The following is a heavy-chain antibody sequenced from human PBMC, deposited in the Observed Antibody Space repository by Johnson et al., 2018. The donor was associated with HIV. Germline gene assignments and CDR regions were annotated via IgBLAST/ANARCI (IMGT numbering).Heavy chain of an antibody. V-gene: IGHV3-7*05. CDR1: GFTFSSYW. J-gene: IGHJ3*02. Sequence: VQLVESGGGLVQPGGSLRLSCAASGFTFSSYWMSWVRQAPGKGLEWVANIKQDGSEKYYVDSVKGRFTISRDNAKNSLYLQMNSLRAEDTAVYYCARAKGKYSSSSQGAFDIWGQGTMVTVSS. CDR3: ARAKGKYSSSSQGAFDI. D-gene: IGHD6-6*01. CDR2: IKQDGSEK.